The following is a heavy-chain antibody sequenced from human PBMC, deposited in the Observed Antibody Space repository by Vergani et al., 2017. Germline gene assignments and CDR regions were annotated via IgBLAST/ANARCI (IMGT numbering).Heavy chain of an antibody. CDR3: AKEITPYYYYMDV. V-gene: IGHV3-33*06. Sequence: QVQLVESGGGVVQPGRSLRLSCAASGFTFSSYGMNWVRQAPGKGLEWVAVIWYDGSNKYYADSVKGRFTISRDNSKNTLYLQMNSLRAEDTAVYYCAKEITPYYYYMDVWGKGTTVTVSS. D-gene: IGHD3-16*01. J-gene: IGHJ6*03. CDR2: IWYDGSNK. CDR1: GFTFSSYG.